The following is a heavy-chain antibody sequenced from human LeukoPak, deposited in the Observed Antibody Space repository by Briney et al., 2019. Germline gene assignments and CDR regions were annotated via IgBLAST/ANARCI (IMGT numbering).Heavy chain of an antibody. CDR2: IYYSGSI. V-gene: IGHV4-59*01. Sequence: SETLSLTCTVSGGSISSYYWSWIRQPPGKGLEWIGYIYYSGSINYNPSLKSRVTISVDTSKNQFSLKLSSVTAADTAVYHCARVRAAAGTSSYWYFDLWGRGTLVTVSS. D-gene: IGHD6-13*01. J-gene: IGHJ2*01. CDR1: GGSISSYY. CDR3: ARVRAAAGTSSYWYFDL.